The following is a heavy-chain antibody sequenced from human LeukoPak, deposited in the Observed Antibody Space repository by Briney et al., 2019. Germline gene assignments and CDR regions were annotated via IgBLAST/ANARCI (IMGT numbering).Heavy chain of an antibody. CDR1: GGSFSGYY. J-gene: IGHJ4*02. Sequence: SGTLSLTCAVYGGSFSGYYWSWIRQPPGKGLEWIGEINHSGSTNYNPSLKSRVTISVDTSKNQFSLKLSSVTAADTAVYYCARYSSGWSYYFDYWGQGTLVTVSS. D-gene: IGHD6-19*01. CDR3: ARYSSGWSYYFDY. V-gene: IGHV4-34*01. CDR2: INHSGST.